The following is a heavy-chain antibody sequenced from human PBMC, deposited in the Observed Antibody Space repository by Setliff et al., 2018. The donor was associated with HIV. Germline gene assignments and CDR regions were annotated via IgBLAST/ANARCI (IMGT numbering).Heavy chain of an antibody. CDR3: ARTSGSRPHDAFDI. D-gene: IGHD1-26*01. V-gene: IGHV4-34*01. J-gene: IGHJ3*02. CDR1: GGSFSGYY. Sequence: SETLSLTCAVYGGSFSGYYWSWIRQPPGKGLEWIGEINHSGSTNYNPSLKSRVTISVDTSKNQFSLKLSSVTAADTAVYYCARTSGSRPHDAFDIWGQGTMVTV. CDR2: INHSGST.